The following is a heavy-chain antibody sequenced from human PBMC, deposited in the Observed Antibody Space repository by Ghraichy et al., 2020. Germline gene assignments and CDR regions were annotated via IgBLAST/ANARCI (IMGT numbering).Heavy chain of an antibody. V-gene: IGHV5-51*01. J-gene: IGHJ3*01. Sequence: GESLNISCKGSGYSFSSYWIGWVRQMPGKGLEWMGVIDPADSDIRYSPSFQGQVTISADKSISTAYLQWSSLNASDTAMYYCARPHIVAASGSPFDVWGQGTMVTVSS. CDR2: IDPADSDI. D-gene: IGHD1-26*01. CDR3: ARPHIVAASGSPFDV. CDR1: GYSFSSYW.